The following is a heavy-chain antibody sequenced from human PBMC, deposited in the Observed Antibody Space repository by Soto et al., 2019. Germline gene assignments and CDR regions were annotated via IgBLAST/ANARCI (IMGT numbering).Heavy chain of an antibody. CDR3: TRAEYYDFWSGYYKNTARLPRFDP. J-gene: IGHJ5*02. D-gene: IGHD3-3*01. V-gene: IGHV3-49*03. Sequence: PGGSLRLSCTASGFTFGDYAMSWFRQAPGKGLEWVGFIRSKAYGGTTEYAASVKGRFTISRDDSKSIAYLQMNSLKTEDTAVYYCTRAEYYDFWSGYYKNTARLPRFDPWGQGTLVTVSS. CDR1: GFTFGDYA. CDR2: IRSKAYGGTT.